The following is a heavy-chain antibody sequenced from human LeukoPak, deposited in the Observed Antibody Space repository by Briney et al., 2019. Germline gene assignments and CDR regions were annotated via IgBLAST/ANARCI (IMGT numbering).Heavy chain of an antibody. Sequence: GGSLRLSCAASGFTFSNAWMSWVRQAPGKGLEWVGRIKSKTDGGTTDYAAPVKGRFTISRDDSKNTLYLQMNSLKTEDTAVYYCTTDLGGDDYVHYWGQGTLVTVSS. D-gene: IGHD5-24*01. CDR1: GFTFSNAW. CDR3: TTDLGGDDYVHY. J-gene: IGHJ4*02. CDR2: IKSKTDGGTT. V-gene: IGHV3-15*01.